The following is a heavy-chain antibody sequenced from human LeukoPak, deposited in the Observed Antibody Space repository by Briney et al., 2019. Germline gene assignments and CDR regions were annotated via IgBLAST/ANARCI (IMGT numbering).Heavy chain of an antibody. Sequence: GGSLRLSCVASGFTFSNYVMSWVRQAPGKGPEWVSTISGTGGSTYYADSVKGRFSISRDNSKNTLYLQMNSLRAEDTAVYYCAKLRGYCSSTSCSPSSFDPWGQGTLVTVSS. J-gene: IGHJ5*02. CDR2: ISGTGGST. D-gene: IGHD2-2*01. CDR3: AKLRGYCSSTSCSPSSFDP. CDR1: GFTFSNYV. V-gene: IGHV3-23*01.